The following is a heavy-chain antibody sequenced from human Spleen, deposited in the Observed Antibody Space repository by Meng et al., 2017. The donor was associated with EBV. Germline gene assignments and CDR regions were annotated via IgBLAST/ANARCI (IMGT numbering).Heavy chain of an antibody. J-gene: IGHJ4*02. CDR2: TYYRSKWFN. Sequence: QVRLPQSGPGLVKPSQTPSPTCAISGDRVSSNSAAWIWIRQSPSRGLEWLGRTYYRSKWFNDYALSVKGRITIDPDTSKNQFSLQLNSVTPEDTAVYYCARQYIGSSFDYWGQGTLVTVSS. CDR3: ARQYIGSSFDY. CDR1: GDRVSSNSAA. V-gene: IGHV6-1*01. D-gene: IGHD5-12*01.